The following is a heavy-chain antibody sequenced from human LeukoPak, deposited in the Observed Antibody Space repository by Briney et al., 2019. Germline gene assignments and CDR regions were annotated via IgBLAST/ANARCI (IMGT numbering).Heavy chain of an antibody. Sequence: GGSLRLSCAASGFTFSIYSMNWVRQAPGKGLEWVSYISSISSNIYYADSVKGRFTISRDNAKNSLYLQMNSLRDEDTAVYYCARDYCSSSICYGGGPHYFGYWGQGTLVTVSS. CDR2: ISSISSNI. CDR3: ARDYCSSSICYGGGPHYFGY. CDR1: GFTFSIYS. V-gene: IGHV3-48*02. D-gene: IGHD2-2*01. J-gene: IGHJ4*02.